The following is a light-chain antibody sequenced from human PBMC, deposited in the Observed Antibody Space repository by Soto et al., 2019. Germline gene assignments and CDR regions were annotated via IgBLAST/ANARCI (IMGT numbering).Light chain of an antibody. V-gene: IGKV3-15*01. CDR3: QQYNNWPPPCT. J-gene: IGKJ1*01. CDR1: QSVSNN. Sequence: EIVMTQSPATLSLSPGERATLSCRASQSVSNNYLAWYQQKPGQAPRLLIYDASARATGIPDRFSGSGFGTEFALTITSLQSEDFALYYCQQYNNWPPPCTFGQGTKVDIK. CDR2: DAS.